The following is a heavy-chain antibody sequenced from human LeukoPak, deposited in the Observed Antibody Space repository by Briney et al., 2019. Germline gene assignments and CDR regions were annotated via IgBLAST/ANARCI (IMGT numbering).Heavy chain of an antibody. CDR3: ARVGAATDYYFYYGMDV. CDR1: GYTFTSYY. Sequence: ASVKVSCKASGYTFTSYYIHWVRQAPGQGLEWMGIINPSGGSTSYAEKFQGRVTMTRDTSTSTVYMELSSLRSEDTAVYYCARVGAATDYYFYYGMDVWGQGTTVTV. CDR2: INPSGGST. V-gene: IGHV1-46*01. J-gene: IGHJ6*02. D-gene: IGHD2-15*01.